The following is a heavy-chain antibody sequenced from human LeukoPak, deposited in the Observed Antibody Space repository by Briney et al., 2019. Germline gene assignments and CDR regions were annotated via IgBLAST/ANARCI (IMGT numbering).Heavy chain of an antibody. CDR3: ARGRPTVAGRGGDWFDP. CDR1: GYTFTGYY. Sequence: GASVKVSCKASGYTFTGYYMHWVRQAPGQGLEWMGWINPNSGGTNYAQKFQGRVTMTRDTSISTAYMELSRLRSDDTAGYYCARGRPTVAGRGGDWFDPWDQGTLVTVSS. CDR2: INPNSGGT. D-gene: IGHD6-19*01. J-gene: IGHJ5*02. V-gene: IGHV1-2*02.